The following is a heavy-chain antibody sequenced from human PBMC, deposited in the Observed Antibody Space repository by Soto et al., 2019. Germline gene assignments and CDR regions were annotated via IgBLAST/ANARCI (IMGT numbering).Heavy chain of an antibody. CDR2: MNPNSGNS. Sequence: QVQLVQSWAEVKKPGASVKVSCKASGYTFTSYDIKWLRQASGQGLERMGWMNPNSGNSGSAQKFQGRVIMTRDTSINTAYMELSSLRSEDTAVYYCARGQEYYHSSGYNDYWGQGTLVTVSS. CDR1: GYTFTSYD. D-gene: IGHD3-22*01. CDR3: ARGQEYYHSSGYNDY. J-gene: IGHJ4*02. V-gene: IGHV1-8*01.